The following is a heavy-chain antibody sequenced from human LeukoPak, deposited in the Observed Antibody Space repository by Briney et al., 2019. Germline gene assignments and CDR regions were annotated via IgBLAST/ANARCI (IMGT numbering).Heavy chain of an antibody. CDR1: RGSISNFY. CDR3: ARGVWYGELPPDY. D-gene: IGHD3-10*01. CDR2: IYHTGST. Sequence: SETLSLTCTVSRGSISNFYWSWIRQPPGKGLEWIGYIYHTGSTNYNPSLKSRVTISVDTSKTQLSLKLSSVTAADTAVYYCARGVWYGELPPDYWGQGTLVTVSS. J-gene: IGHJ4*02. V-gene: IGHV4-59*08.